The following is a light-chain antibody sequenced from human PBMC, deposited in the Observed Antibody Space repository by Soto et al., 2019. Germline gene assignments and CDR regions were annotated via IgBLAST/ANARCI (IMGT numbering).Light chain of an antibody. CDR2: DSP. CDR1: QGVSSH. V-gene: IGKV3-15*01. J-gene: IGKJ1*01. Sequence: EIVLTQSPATLSLSPGESATLSCRASQGVSSHVVWYQQKPGQAPRLLMSDSPTGAAGIPARFSGSGSGTEFSLTISSVQSDDSAIYYCQQFGDWPSFGLGTKVDIK. CDR3: QQFGDWPS.